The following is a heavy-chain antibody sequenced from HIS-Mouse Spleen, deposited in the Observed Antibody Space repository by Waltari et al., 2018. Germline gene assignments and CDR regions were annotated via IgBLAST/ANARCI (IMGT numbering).Heavy chain of an antibody. CDR1: GGSIRSSRYC. J-gene: IGHJ2*01. D-gene: IGHD6-13*01. CDR3: AREIPYSSSWYDWYFDL. V-gene: IGHV4-39*07. Sequence: QLQLQESGPGLVKPSETLSLTCPVSGGSIRSSRYCWGWIRPPPGKGLEWIGSIYYSGSNYYNQSLKSRVTISVDTSKNQFSLKLSSVTAADTAVYYCAREIPYSSSWYDWYFDLWGRGTLVTVSS. CDR2: IYYSGSN.